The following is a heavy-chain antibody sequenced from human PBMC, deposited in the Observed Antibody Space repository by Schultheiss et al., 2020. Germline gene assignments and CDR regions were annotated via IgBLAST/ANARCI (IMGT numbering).Heavy chain of an antibody. D-gene: IGHD4-17*01. J-gene: IGHJ4*02. CDR2: IYYTVNT. CDR1: GGSISSSF. V-gene: IGHV4-59*13. CDR3: ARDRGDYGDYVYFDY. Sequence: SETLALTCTVAGGSISSSFWSWIRQPPGKGLEWIGYIYYTVNTNYNPSLKSRVTISVDTSKNQFSLKLTSVTAADTAVYYCARDRGDYGDYVYFDYWGQGTLVTVSS.